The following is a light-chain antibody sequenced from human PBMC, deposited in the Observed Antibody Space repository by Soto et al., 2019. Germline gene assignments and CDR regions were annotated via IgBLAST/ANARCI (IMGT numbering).Light chain of an antibody. Sequence: EIVLTQSPGTLSLSPGERATLSCRASQSVSSSYLAWYQQKPGQAPRLLIYGASSSATGIPARFSGSGSGTDFTLTISRLEPEDFAVYYCQQDGSSPPYTFGQGTKLEIK. V-gene: IGKV3-20*01. J-gene: IGKJ2*01. CDR2: GAS. CDR3: QQDGSSPPYT. CDR1: QSVSSSY.